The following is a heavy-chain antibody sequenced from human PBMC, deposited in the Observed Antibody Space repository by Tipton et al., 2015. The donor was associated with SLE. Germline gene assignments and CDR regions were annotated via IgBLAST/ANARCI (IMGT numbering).Heavy chain of an antibody. CDR1: GFTFDDYA. V-gene: IGHV3-9*01. D-gene: IGHD3-10*01. J-gene: IGHJ4*02. CDR3: ARSGTL. CDR2: ISWNGGST. Sequence: SLRLSCVASGFTFDDYAMHWVRQAPGKGLEWVSGISWNGGSTVYADSVRGRITISRDNAKNSLFLQMDSLRAEDTAVYYCARSGTLRGQGTLVSVS.